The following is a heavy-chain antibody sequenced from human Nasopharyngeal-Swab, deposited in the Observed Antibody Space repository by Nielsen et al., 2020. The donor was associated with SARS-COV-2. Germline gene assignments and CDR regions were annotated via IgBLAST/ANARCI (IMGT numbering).Heavy chain of an antibody. CDR1: GGSFSGYY. CDR3: ARHHISYCSGGSCYPNWFDP. CDR2: INHSGST. D-gene: IGHD2-15*01. V-gene: IGHV4-34*01. Sequence: SETLSLTCAVYGGSFSGYYWSWIRQPPGKGLEWIGEINHSGSTNYNPSLKSRVTISVDTSKNQFSLKLSSVTAADTAVYYCARHHISYCSGGSCYPNWFDPWGQGTLVTVSS. J-gene: IGHJ5*02.